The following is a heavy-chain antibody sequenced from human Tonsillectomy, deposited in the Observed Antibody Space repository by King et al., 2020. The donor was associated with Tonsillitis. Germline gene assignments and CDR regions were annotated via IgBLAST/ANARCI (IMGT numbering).Heavy chain of an antibody. J-gene: IGHJ3*02. V-gene: IGHV2-5*02. CDR1: GFSLSISGLG. CDR2: LYWVVDN. D-gene: IGHD2-21*02. CDR3: AHKVCVAGDGYSGPFNI. Sequence: ITLKESGPTLVKPTQTLTLTCTFSGFSLSISGLGGGGIRQPPGKALEGLALLYWVVDNHYSRSLKNRLTIIKDNSKNQVVLTMTNMDPVDTATYYCAHKVCVAGDGYSGPFNIWGQGTMVTVSS.